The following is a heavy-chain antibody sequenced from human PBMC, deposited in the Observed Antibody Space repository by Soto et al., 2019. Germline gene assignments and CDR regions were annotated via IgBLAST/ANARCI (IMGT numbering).Heavy chain of an antibody. CDR1: GGSISSGDYY. V-gene: IGHV4-30-4*01. D-gene: IGHD3-22*01. Sequence: QVQLQESGPGLVKPSQTLSLTCTVSGGSISSGDYYWSWIRQPTGRGLEWIGYIYYSGSTYYNPFLKSRVTITGDKSKYHFSRKVSSVTATDTAVYYCARVGYYYDGRSGFAIWGQGTMVTVSS. CDR3: ARVGYYYDGRSGFAI. J-gene: IGHJ3*02. CDR2: IYYSGST.